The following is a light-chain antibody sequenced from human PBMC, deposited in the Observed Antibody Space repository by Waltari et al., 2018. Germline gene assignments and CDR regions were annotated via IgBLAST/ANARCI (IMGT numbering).Light chain of an antibody. J-gene: IGLJ3*02. Sequence: QTVVTQEPSLTVSPGGTVTLTCASSTGAVTSSYYPNWFQQKPGQAPRALIYGTSNKHSWTPARFSGSRLGGKAALTLSGVQPEDEAEYYCLLYYGGVWVFGGGTKLTVL. CDR1: TGAVTSSYY. CDR2: GTS. CDR3: LLYYGGVWV. V-gene: IGLV7-43*01.